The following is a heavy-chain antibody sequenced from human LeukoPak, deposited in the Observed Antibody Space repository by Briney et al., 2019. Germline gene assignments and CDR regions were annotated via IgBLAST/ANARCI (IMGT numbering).Heavy chain of an antibody. CDR3: ARDLDRRQLAGDY. J-gene: IGHJ4*02. D-gene: IGHD6-6*01. CDR1: GFTFSSYA. V-gene: IGHV3-30-3*01. CDR2: ISYDGSNK. Sequence: GGSLRLSCAASGFTFSSYAMHWVRQAPGKGLEWVAVISYDGSNKYYADSVKGRFTISRDNAKNSLYLQMNSLRAEDTAVYYCARDLDRRQLAGDYWGQGTLVTVSS.